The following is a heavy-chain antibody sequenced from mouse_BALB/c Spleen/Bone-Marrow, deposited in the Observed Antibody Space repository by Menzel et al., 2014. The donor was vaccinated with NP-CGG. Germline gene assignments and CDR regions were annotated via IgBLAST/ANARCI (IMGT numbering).Heavy chain of an antibody. CDR2: IRNKANGYTT. CDR1: GFTFTDYY. J-gene: IGHJ3*01. CDR3: ARDTGNYVRFAY. V-gene: IGHV7-3*02. D-gene: IGHD2-1*01. Sequence: KLVESGGGLVQPGGSLRLSCATSGFTFTDYYMSWVRQPPGKALEWLGFIRNKANGYTTEYSASVKGRFTISRDNSQSILYLQMNTLRAEDSATYYCARDTGNYVRFAYWGQGTLVTVSA.